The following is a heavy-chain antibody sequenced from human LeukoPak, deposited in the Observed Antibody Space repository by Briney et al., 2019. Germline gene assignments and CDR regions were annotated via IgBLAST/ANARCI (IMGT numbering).Heavy chain of an antibody. V-gene: IGHV1-8*01. J-gene: IGHJ5*02. CDR1: GYTFTSYD. CDR3: ARGLRRYFGWFDP. Sequence: ASVKVSCKCSGYTFTSYDINWVRQATGQGLEWMGWMNPNSGNTGYAQKFQGRVTMTRNTSISTAYMELSSLRSEDAAVYYCARGLRRYFGWFDPWGQGTLVTVSS. CDR2: MNPNSGNT. D-gene: IGHD3-9*01.